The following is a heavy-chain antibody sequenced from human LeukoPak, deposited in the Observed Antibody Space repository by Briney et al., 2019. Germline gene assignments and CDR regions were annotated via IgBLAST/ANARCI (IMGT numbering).Heavy chain of an antibody. Sequence: PGGSLRLSCAASGFTFSSYWMHWVRQAPGKGLVWVSRINSDGSSTSYADSVKGRFTISRDNAKNTLYLQMNSLRAEDTAVYYCARDGLLWFGELSYYHYGMDVWGQGTTVTVSS. V-gene: IGHV3-74*01. J-gene: IGHJ6*02. CDR3: ARDGLLWFGELSYYHYGMDV. CDR2: INSDGSST. D-gene: IGHD3-10*01. CDR1: GFTFSSYW.